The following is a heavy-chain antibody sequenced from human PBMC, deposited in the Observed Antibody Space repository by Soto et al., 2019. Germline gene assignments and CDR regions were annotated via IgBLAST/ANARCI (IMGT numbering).Heavy chain of an antibody. Sequence: QPGASLRLSCAASGFTFSSCAMGWVRQAPGKGLEWVSDIIDSGGSIYYADSVKGRFTISRDNSKSTLYLQMNSLRAEDTALYYCAKGRSYYYYYGVDGWGQGTTVTVSS. CDR1: GFTFSSCA. V-gene: IGHV3-23*01. J-gene: IGHJ6*02. CDR3: AKGRSYYYYYGVDG. CDR2: IIDSGGSI.